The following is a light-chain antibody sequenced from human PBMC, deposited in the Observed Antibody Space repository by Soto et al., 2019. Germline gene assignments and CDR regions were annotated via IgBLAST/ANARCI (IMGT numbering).Light chain of an antibody. CDR3: QQHNSYSWT. CDR1: QTISSW. CDR2: KAS. V-gene: IGKV1-5*03. J-gene: IGKJ1*01. Sequence: DIQMTQSPATLSGSVGDRFTMAXRASQTISSWLAWYQQKPGKAPKLLIYKASTLKSGVPSRFSGSGSGTEFTLTISSLQPDDFATYYCQQHNSYSWTFGQGTKVDIK.